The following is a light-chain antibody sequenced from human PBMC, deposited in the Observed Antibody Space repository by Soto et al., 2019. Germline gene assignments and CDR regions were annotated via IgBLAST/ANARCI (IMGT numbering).Light chain of an antibody. CDR3: SSYTSSSTPDV. CDR1: SSDVGGYNY. CDR2: DVS. Sequence: QSALTQPASVSESPGQSITISCTGTSSDVGGYNYVSWYQQHPGKAPKLMIYDVSNRPSGVSNRFSGSKSGNTASLTISGLQAEDEADYYCSSYTSSSTPDVFGTGTKVTVL. V-gene: IGLV2-14*01. J-gene: IGLJ1*01.